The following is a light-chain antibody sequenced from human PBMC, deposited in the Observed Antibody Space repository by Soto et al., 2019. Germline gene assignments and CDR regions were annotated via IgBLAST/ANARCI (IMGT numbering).Light chain of an antibody. CDR2: AAS. CDR3: QHNYTTPPYA. CDR1: QSIGNF. Sequence: IPMTQSQSSLSASVGDRVTITCRASQSIGNFLNWYQQRPGKSPKLPIYAASSLESGVPSRFTARASVTEFTLTISSLQPEDSATYYGQHNYTTPPYAFGQSTKLEIK. V-gene: IGKV1-39*01. J-gene: IGKJ2*01.